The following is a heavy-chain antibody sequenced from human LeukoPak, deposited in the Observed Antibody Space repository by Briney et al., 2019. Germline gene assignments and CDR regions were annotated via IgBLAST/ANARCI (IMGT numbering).Heavy chain of an antibody. CDR3: AKGGWGSKIDY. Sequence: ASVKVSCKASAYTFTDYNVHWVRQAPGQGLEWMGWINPNSGGTNYIQKFQGRVTMTRDTSISTAYMELSRLRSDDTAVYYCAKGGWGSKIDYWGQGILVTVSS. D-gene: IGHD3-10*01. J-gene: IGHJ4*02. CDR2: INPNSGGT. V-gene: IGHV1-2*02. CDR1: AYTFTDYN.